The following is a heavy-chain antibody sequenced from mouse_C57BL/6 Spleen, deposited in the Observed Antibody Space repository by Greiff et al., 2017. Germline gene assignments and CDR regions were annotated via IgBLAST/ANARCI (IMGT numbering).Heavy chain of an antibody. Sequence: VQLQQSGPELVKPGASVTISCKASGYSFTDYNMNWVKQSNGKSLEWIGVIYPNYGTTSYNQKFKGKATLTVDQSSSTAYMQLNSLTSEDSAVYYCARLLRPDWYFDVWGTGTTVTVSS. CDR1: GYSFTDYN. V-gene: IGHV1-39*01. J-gene: IGHJ1*03. CDR3: ARLLRPDWYFDV. D-gene: IGHD1-2*01. CDR2: IYPNYGTT.